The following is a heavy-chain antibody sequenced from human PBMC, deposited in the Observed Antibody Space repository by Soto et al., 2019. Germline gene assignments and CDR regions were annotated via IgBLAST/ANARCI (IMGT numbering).Heavy chain of an antibody. CDR1: GGSISSGGYY. J-gene: IGHJ5*02. D-gene: IGHD6-6*01. V-gene: IGHV4-31*03. Sequence: SETLSLTCTVSGGSISSGGYYWSWIRQHPGKGLEWIGYIYYSGSTYYNPSLKRRVTISVDTSKNQFSLKLSSVTAADTAVYYCARVTHEYSSSSLDAWGQGTLVTVSS. CDR2: IYYSGST. CDR3: ARVTHEYSSSSLDA.